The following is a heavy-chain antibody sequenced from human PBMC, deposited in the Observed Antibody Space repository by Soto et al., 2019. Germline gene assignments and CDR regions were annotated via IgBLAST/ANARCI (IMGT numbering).Heavy chain of an antibody. D-gene: IGHD5-12*01. CDR2: IWYDGSNK. CDR1: GFTFSSYG. V-gene: IGHV3-33*01. Sequence: GGSLRLSCAASGFTFSSYGMHWVRQAPGKGPEWVAVIWYDGSNKYYADSVKGRFTISRDNSKNTLYLQMNSLRAEDTAVYYCATAEAVVATTYYFDYWGQGTLVTVSS. J-gene: IGHJ4*02. CDR3: ATAEAVVATTYYFDY.